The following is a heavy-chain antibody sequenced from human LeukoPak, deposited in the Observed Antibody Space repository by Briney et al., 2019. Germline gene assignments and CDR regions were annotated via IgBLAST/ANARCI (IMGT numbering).Heavy chain of an antibody. V-gene: IGHV7-4-1*02. Sequence: ASVKVSCKASGYTFTSYAMNWVRQAPGQGLEWMGWINTNTGNPTYAHGFTGRFVFSLDTSVSTAYLQISSLKAEDTAVYYCAREGASSSSYNRYYYYMDVWGKGTTVTVSS. J-gene: IGHJ6*03. CDR3: AREGASSSSYNRYYYYMDV. D-gene: IGHD6-6*01. CDR1: GYTFTSYA. CDR2: INTNTGNP.